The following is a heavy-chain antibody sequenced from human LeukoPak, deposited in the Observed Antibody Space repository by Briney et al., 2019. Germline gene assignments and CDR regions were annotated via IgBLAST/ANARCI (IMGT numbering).Heavy chain of an antibody. CDR1: GFTFSSYA. CDR3: ARDTAPYDSSGSNWFDP. V-gene: IGHV1-69*01. CDR2: IIPIFGTA. Sequence: GGSLRLSCAASGFTFSSYAISWVRQAPGQGLEWMGGIIPIFGTANYAQKFQGRVTITADESTSTVYMELSSLRSEDTAVYYCARDTAPYDSSGSNWFDPWGQGTLVTVSS. J-gene: IGHJ5*02. D-gene: IGHD3-22*01.